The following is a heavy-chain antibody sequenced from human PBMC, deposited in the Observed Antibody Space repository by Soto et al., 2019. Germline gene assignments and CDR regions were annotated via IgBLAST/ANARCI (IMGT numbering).Heavy chain of an antibody. CDR2: INNDGSTT. CDR3: ASQGPYYYGLDV. Sequence: PGWSLRLSCASSVFPFSTYWMHWVRQAPGKGPVWVSRINNDGSTTRYADSVKGRFTISRDNAKNTLYLQMNSLRAEDTAVYYCASQGPYYYGLDVWGQGTTVTVSS. V-gene: IGHV3-74*01. CDR1: VFPFSTYW. J-gene: IGHJ6*02.